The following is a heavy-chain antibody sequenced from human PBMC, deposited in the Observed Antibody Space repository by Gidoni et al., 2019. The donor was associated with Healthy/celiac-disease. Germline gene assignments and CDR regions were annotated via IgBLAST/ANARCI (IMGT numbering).Heavy chain of an antibody. CDR3: ARQSRLGTFDY. Sequence: PASGGSSSSSSSYWGWIRQPPGKGLEWIGSIYYSGSTYYNPTLKSRVTISVDTSKNEFSLKLSSVTAADTAVYYCARQSRLGTFDYWGQGTLVTVSS. D-gene: IGHD7-27*01. CDR1: GGSSSSSSSY. J-gene: IGHJ4*02. CDR2: IYYSGST. V-gene: IGHV4-39*01.